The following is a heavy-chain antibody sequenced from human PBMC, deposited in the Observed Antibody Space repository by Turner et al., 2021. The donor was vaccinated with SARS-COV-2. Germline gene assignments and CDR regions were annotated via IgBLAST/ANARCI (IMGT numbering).Heavy chain of an antibody. D-gene: IGHD4-4*01. CDR2: ISYDGNNK. V-gene: IGHV3-30*18. CDR1: GLTFSSYG. CDR3: AKQLGLYSNPMYYFDY. J-gene: IGHJ4*02. Sequence: QVQLVQSGGGVVQPGRSLRLSCAASGLTFSSYGMHWVRQAAGKGLEWVAVISYDGNNKYYADSVKGRFTISRDNSKNTLYLQMNSLRAEDTAVYYCAKQLGLYSNPMYYFDYWGQGTLVTVSS.